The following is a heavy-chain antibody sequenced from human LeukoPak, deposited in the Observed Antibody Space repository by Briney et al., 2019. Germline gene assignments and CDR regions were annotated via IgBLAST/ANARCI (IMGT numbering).Heavy chain of an antibody. V-gene: IGHV4-39*07. CDR2: IYHSGST. D-gene: IGHD3-10*01. Sequence: SETLSLTCAVSGVSISGSGHYWGWIRQPPGKGLEWIGNIYHSGSTYYNASLQSRVTISIDTSRNQFSLRLNSVTAADTAVYYCARVVVYYYGSGIQYYFDYWGQGTLVTVSS. CDR1: GVSISGSGHY. J-gene: IGHJ4*02. CDR3: ARVVVYYYGSGIQYYFDY.